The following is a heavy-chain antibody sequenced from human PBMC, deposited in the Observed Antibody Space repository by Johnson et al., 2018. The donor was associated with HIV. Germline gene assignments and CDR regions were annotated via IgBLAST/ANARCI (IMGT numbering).Heavy chain of an antibody. CDR3: AKDRYYDSSGPDAFDI. CDR2: IRYDGSNK. Sequence: QVQLVESGGGVVQPGRSLRLSCAASGFTFSSMHWDRQAPGKGLEWVAVIRYDGSNKYYADSVKGRFTISRDNSKNTLYLQMNSLRAEDTAVYYCAKDRYYDSSGPDAFDIWGQGTMVTVSS. J-gene: IGHJ3*02. D-gene: IGHD3-22*01. V-gene: IGHV3-33*06. CDR1: GFTFSS.